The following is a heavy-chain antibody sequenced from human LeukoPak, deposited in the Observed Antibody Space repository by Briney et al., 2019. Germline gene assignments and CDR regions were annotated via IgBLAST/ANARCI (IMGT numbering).Heavy chain of an antibody. CDR3: AKPPALRFLEWLFRY. J-gene: IGHJ4*02. V-gene: IGHV3-23*01. CDR1: GLTFARLW. Sequence: PGGSLRVSCAASGLTFARLWMNWVRQAPGKGLEWVSVISGSGGSTYYADSVKGRFTISRDNSKNTLYLQMNSLRAEDTAVYYCAKPPALRFLEWLFRYWGQGTLVTVSS. D-gene: IGHD3-3*01. CDR2: ISGSGGST.